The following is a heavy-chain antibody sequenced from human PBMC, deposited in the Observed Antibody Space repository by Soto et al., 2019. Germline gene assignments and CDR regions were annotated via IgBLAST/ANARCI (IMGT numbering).Heavy chain of an antibody. Sequence: QVQLVQSGAEVKKPGASVKVSCKASGYTFTSYGISWVRQAPGQGLEWMGWSSAYNGNTNYAQKLQGRVTMTTDTSKSTPYIEMTSSRCDDAAMYYYVSDADNAPYDCGSVYYEFYHYGMDLWGQGTTVTVSS. CDR3: VSDADNAPYDCGSVYYEFYHYGMDL. V-gene: IGHV1-18*01. CDR1: GYTFTSYG. J-gene: IGHJ6*02. CDR2: SSAYNGNT. D-gene: IGHD3-3*01.